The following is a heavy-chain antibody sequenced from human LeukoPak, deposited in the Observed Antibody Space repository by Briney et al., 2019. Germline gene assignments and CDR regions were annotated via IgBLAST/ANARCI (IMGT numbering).Heavy chain of an antibody. V-gene: IGHV4-39*01. CDR1: GGSIRSGSYY. Sequence: KASETLSLTCTVSGGSIRSGSYYWGWIRQPPGKGVVWLGSIYYSGSTYYHPSLKSRVTISVDTSKTQSSLKLSSVPADDTAVYYCARHCVYCSGGNKFDPWGQGTLVTVSS. CDR2: IYYSGST. D-gene: IGHD2-15*01. CDR3: ARHCVYCSGGNKFDP. J-gene: IGHJ5*02.